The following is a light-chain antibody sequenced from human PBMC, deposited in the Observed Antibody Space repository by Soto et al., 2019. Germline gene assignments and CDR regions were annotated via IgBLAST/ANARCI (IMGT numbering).Light chain of an antibody. J-gene: IGKJ1*01. CDR2: DAS. CDR1: QSISIW. V-gene: IGKV1-5*01. Sequence: DIQMTQSPSTLSASVGDRVTITCRARQSISIWLAWYQQKPGKATKLLIYDASILESGVPSRFSGSGSGTEFTLTISSLQPDDFATYYCQQYNSYRTFGQGTKV. CDR3: QQYNSYRT.